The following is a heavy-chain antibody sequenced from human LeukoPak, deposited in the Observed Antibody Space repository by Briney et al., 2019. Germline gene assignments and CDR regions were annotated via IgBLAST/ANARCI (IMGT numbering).Heavy chain of an antibody. CDR3: ARKPAAVGLDY. V-gene: IGHV3-30*01. CDR1: GFTFSSYA. Sequence: GGSLRLSCAASGFTFSSYAMHWVHQAPGKGLEWVAVISYDGSNKYYADSVKGRFTISRDNSKNTLYLQMNSLRAEDTAVYYCARKPAAVGLDYWGQGTLVTVSS. J-gene: IGHJ4*02. D-gene: IGHD6-13*01. CDR2: ISYDGSNK.